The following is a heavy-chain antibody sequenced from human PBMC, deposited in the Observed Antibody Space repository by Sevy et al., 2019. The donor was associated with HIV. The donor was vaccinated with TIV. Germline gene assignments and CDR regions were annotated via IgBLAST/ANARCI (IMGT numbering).Heavy chain of an antibody. Sequence: ASVKVSCKASGYTFTSYGISWVRQAPGQGLEWMGWISAYNGNTNYAQTLQGRVTMTTDTSTSTAYMELRSLRSDDTAVYYCARTSDYSNYGDWFDPWGQGTLVTVSS. D-gene: IGHD4-4*01. V-gene: IGHV1-18*01. J-gene: IGHJ5*02. CDR1: GYTFTSYG. CDR3: ARTSDYSNYGDWFDP. CDR2: ISAYNGNT.